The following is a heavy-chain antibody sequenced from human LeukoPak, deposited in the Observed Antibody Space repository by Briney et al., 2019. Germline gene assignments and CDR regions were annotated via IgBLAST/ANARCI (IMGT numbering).Heavy chain of an antibody. CDR1: GFTFSGNA. CDR3: ARYRGSGWQHYFDN. CDR2: VSGAGGSA. Sequence: GGSLRLSCAASGFTFSGNAMSWVRQAPGKGLEWVSVVSGAGGSAYYADSVKGRFTISRDNSKNTLYLQLTSLRVEDTALYYCARYRGSGWQHYFDNWGQGTVVTVSS. V-gene: IGHV3-23*01. D-gene: IGHD6-19*01. J-gene: IGHJ4*02.